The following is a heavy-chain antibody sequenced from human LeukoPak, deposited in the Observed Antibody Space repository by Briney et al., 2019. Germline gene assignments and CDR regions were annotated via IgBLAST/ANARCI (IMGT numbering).Heavy chain of an antibody. J-gene: IGHJ3*02. CDR2: IRSKAYGGTT. CDR3: TRAVEMATIGAFDI. D-gene: IGHD5-24*01. V-gene: IGHV3-49*03. CDR1: GFTFGDYA. Sequence: PGGSLRLSCTASGFTFGDYAMSWFRQAPGKGLEWVGFIRSKAYGGTTEYAASVKGRFTISRDDSKSIAYLQMNGLKTEDTAVYYCTRAVEMATIGAFDIWGQGTMVTVSS.